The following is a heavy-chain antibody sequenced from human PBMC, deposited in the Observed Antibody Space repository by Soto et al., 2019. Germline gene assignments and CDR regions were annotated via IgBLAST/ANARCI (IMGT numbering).Heavy chain of an antibody. CDR1: GFTFSSYS. J-gene: IGHJ4*02. D-gene: IGHD6-19*01. Sequence: PGGSLRLSCAASGFTFSSYSMNWVRQAPGKGLEWVSSISSSSYIYYADSVKGRFTISRDNAKNSLYLQMNSLRAEDTAVYYCARETPYSSVDYWGQGTLVTVSS. CDR3: ARETPYSSVDY. V-gene: IGHV3-21*01. CDR2: ISSSSYI.